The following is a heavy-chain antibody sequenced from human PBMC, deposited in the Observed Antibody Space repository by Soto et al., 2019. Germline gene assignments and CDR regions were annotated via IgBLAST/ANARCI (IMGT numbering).Heavy chain of an antibody. CDR2: INPSGGST. CDR1: GYTFTSYY. Sequence: ASVKVSCKASGYTFTSYYMHWVRQAPGQGLEWMGIINPSGGSTSYAQKFQGRVTMTRDTSTSTVYMELSSLGSEDTAVYYCARDGGRIGYCTNGVCSNWFDPWGQGTLVTVSS. J-gene: IGHJ5*02. V-gene: IGHV1-46*01. CDR3: ARDGGRIGYCTNGVCSNWFDP. D-gene: IGHD2-8*01.